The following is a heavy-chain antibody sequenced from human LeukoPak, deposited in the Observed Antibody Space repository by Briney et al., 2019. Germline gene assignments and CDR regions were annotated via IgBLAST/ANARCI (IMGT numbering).Heavy chain of an antibody. CDR1: GFIFSNYG. V-gene: IGHV3-30*02. J-gene: IGHJ4*02. D-gene: IGHD6-13*01. CDR2: IRNDIPKDGINK. Sequence: PGGSLRLSCTTSGFIFSNYGMHWVRQAPGKGLEWVALIRNDIPKDGINKYYADSVRGRFTISRDNSKKTVYLQMNSLRVADTAMYYCAKGDSNWGQGILVTVSS. CDR3: AKGDSN.